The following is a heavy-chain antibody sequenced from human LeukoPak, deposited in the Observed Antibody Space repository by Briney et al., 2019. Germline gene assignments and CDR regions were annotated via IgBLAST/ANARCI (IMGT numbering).Heavy chain of an antibody. D-gene: IGHD6-19*01. CDR1: GFTFSSYA. J-gene: IGHJ4*02. Sequence: GRSLRLSCAASGFTFSSYAMHWVRQAPGKGLEWVAVISYDGSNKYYADSVKGRFTISRDNSKNTLYLQMNSLRAEDTAVYYCARGYSGSKWAFDYWGQGTLVTVSS. V-gene: IGHV3-30*04. CDR2: ISYDGSNK. CDR3: ARGYSGSKWAFDY.